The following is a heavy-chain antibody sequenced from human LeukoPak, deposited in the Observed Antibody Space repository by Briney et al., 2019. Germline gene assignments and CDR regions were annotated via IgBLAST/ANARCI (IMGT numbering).Heavy chain of an antibody. J-gene: IGHJ4*02. D-gene: IGHD6-6*01. CDR3: ARDRPNLPMDY. CDR1: GFSFRSYA. V-gene: IGHV3-30-3*01. CDR2: ISYDGSNK. Sequence: GGSLRLSCAASGFSFRSYAVHWVRQAPGKGLEWVAVISYDGSNKYYADSVKGRFTISRDNSKNTLYLQMNSLRAEDTAVYYCARDRPNLPMDYWGQGTLVTVSS.